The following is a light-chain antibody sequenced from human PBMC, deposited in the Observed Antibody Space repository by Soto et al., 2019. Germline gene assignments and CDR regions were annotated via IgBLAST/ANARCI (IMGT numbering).Light chain of an antibody. CDR3: MQSTHWPRT. J-gene: IGKJ1*01. V-gene: IGKV2-30*01. CDR1: QSLVYSDGNTY. CDR2: RVS. Sequence: DVVMTQSPLSLPVTLGQPASISCRSSQSLVYSDGNTYLNWFQQRPGQSPRRLIYRVSNRDSGVPDRFSGSGSGPDFTLKISRVEAEDVGLYYCMQSTHWPRTFGQGTKVEI.